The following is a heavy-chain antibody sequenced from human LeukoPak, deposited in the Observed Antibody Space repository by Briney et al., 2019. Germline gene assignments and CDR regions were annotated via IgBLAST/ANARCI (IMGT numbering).Heavy chain of an antibody. CDR3: ARGSSSSKWVFDY. J-gene: IGHJ4*02. V-gene: IGHV1-69*04. CDR2: IIPILGIA. Sequence: AASVKVSCEASGGTFSSYAISWVRQAPGQGLEWMGRIIPILGIANYAQKFQGRVTITADKSTSTAYMELSSLRSEDTAVYYCARGSSSSKWVFDYWGQGTLVTVSS. CDR1: GGTFSSYA. D-gene: IGHD6-13*01.